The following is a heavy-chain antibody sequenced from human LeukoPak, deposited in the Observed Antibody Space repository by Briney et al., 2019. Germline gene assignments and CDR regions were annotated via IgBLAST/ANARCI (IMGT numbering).Heavy chain of an antibody. Sequence: GGSLRLSCAASGFTVSSNYMSWVRQAPGKGLEWVSVIYSGGSTYYADSVKGRFTISRDNSRNTLYLQMNSLRAEDTAVYYCARAQWLPTYYFDYWGQGTLVTVSS. CDR1: GFTVSSNY. V-gene: IGHV3-66*01. CDR2: IYSGGST. CDR3: ARAQWLPTYYFDY. J-gene: IGHJ4*02. D-gene: IGHD6-19*01.